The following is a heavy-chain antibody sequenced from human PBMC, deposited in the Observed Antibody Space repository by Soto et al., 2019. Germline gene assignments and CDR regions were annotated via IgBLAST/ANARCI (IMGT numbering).Heavy chain of an antibody. CDR1: GGSISSDY. D-gene: IGHD1-26*01. CDR3: ARDKSIVGATTGFDY. CDR2: IYYSGST. Sequence: SETLSLTCTVSGGSISSDYWSWIRQPPGKGLEWIGYIYYSGSTNYNPSLKSRVTISVDTSKNQFSLKLSSVTAADTAVYYCARDKSIVGATTGFDYSGPATLLTVSS. J-gene: IGHJ4*02. V-gene: IGHV4-59*01.